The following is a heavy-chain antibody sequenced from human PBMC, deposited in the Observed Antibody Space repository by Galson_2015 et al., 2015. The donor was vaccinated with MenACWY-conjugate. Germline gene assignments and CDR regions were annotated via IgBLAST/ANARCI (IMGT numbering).Heavy chain of an antibody. CDR2: INPGGSST. V-gene: IGHV3-74*01. CDR1: GFIFNTYW. CDR3: AKSREASFYFDS. J-gene: IGHJ4*02. Sequence: SLRLSCAASGFIFNTYWMHWVRQAPGKGLVWVSRINPGGSSTTYADSVKDRFTISRDNAKNTLYLQMNSLRPEDTAVFYCAKSREASFYFDSRGQGTLVTVSS.